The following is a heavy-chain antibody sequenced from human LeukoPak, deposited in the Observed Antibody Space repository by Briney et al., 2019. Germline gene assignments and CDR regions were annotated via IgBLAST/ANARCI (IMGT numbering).Heavy chain of an antibody. J-gene: IGHJ3*02. V-gene: IGHV3-23*01. CDR3: AKETVVVVAATPDAFDI. CDR1: GFTFSNYE. D-gene: IGHD2-15*01. Sequence: GGSLRLSCAASGFTFSNYEMNWVRQAPGKGLEWVSGISGSGGSTHYADSVKDRFTISRDNSKNTLYLQMNSLRAEDTAVYYCAKETVVVVAATPDAFDIWGQGTMVTVSS. CDR2: ISGSGGST.